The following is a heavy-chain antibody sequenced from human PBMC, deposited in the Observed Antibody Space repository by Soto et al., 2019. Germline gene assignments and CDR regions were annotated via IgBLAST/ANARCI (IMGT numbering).Heavy chain of an antibody. J-gene: IGHJ6*03. V-gene: IGHV3-9*01. Sequence: GGSMRLSCAASGFPFDDYAMHWVRQDTGKGLEWVSGISWNSGSIGYADSVKGRFTISRDNAKNSLYLQMNSLRAEDTALYYCAKDISSSSNYYYMDVWGKGTTVTVSS. CDR1: GFPFDDYA. CDR3: AKDISSSSNYYYMDV. CDR2: ISWNSGSI. D-gene: IGHD6-6*01.